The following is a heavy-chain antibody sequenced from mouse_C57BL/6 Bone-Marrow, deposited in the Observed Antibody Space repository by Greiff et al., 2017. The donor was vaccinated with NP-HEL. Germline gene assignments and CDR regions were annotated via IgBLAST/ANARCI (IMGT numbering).Heavy chain of an antibody. CDR3: ARWLPLTGTWV. J-gene: IGHJ2*01. V-gene: IGHV1-81*01. CDR1: GYTFTSYG. CDR2: IYPRSGNT. D-gene: IGHD4-1*01. Sequence: VKLMESGAELARPGASVKLSCKASGYTFTSYGISWVKQRTGQGLEWIGEIYPRSGNTYYNEKFKGKATLTADKSSSTAYMELRSLTSEDSAVYFCARWLPLTGTWVWGQGTTLTVSS.